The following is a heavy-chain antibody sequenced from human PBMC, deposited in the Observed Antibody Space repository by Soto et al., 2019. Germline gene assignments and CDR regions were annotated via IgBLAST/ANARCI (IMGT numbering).Heavy chain of an antibody. J-gene: IGHJ3*02. CDR2: IYYSGST. CDR1: GGSISSGGYS. V-gene: IGHV4-61*08. D-gene: IGHD3-10*01. CDR3: ARVWGGAFDI. Sequence: PSETLSLTCAVSGGSISSGGYSWRWIRQPPGKGLEWIGYIYYSGSTNYNPSLKSRVTISVDTSKNQFSLKLSSVTAADTAVYYCARVWGGAFDIWGQGTMVTVSS.